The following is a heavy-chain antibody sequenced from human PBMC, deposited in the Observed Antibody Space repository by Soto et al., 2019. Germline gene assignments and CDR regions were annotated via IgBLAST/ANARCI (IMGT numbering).Heavy chain of an antibody. D-gene: IGHD2-2*01. CDR2: ISYDGSNK. Sequence: GESLKISCAASGFTFSSYGMHWVRQAPGKGLEWVAVISYDGSNKYYADSVKGRFTISRDNSKNTLYLQMNSLRAEDTAVYYCAKDPAYQLLTYGMDVWGQGTTVTVSS. CDR3: AKDPAYQLLTYGMDV. V-gene: IGHV3-30*18. J-gene: IGHJ6*02. CDR1: GFTFSSYG.